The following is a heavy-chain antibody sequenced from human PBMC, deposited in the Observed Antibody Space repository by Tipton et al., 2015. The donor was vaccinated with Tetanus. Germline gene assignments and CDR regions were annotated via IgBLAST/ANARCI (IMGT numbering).Heavy chain of an antibody. CDR3: ARAQRWLPYNYAMDV. D-gene: IGHD3-22*01. V-gene: IGHV4-30-4*01. CDR2: ISSSGNT. J-gene: IGHJ6*02. Sequence: TLSLTCTVSGASINSADDYWSWIRQSPGKGLEWIGHISSSGNTNYNPSLTTRLAISVDASKNQFSLKVTSVTVADTAVYHCARAQRWLPYNYAMDVWGQGTTVTVSS. CDR1: GASINSADDY.